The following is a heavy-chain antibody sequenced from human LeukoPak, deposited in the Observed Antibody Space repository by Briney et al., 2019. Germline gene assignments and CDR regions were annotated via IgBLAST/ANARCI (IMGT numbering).Heavy chain of an antibody. CDR3: ARDFGYYDSSGYYYGAGGFDY. J-gene: IGHJ4*02. CDR1: GFTFSNYG. V-gene: IGHV3-23*01. CDR2: IRGSGGGT. D-gene: IGHD3-22*01. Sequence: GGSLRLSCAASGFTFSNYGMRWVRQAPGKGLEWVSDIRGSGGGTYYADSVKGRFTISRDNSKNTVYLQMNSLRAEDTAVYYCARDFGYYDSSGYYYGAGGFDYWGQGTLVTVSS.